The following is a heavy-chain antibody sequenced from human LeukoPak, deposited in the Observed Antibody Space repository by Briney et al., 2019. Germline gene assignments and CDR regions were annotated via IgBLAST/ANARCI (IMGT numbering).Heavy chain of an antibody. Sequence: GGSLRLSCAASGFTFSDYAMSWVRQAPGKGLEWVSVISGSGDSTYYADSVKGRFSISRDNPKNTLYLQMNSLRAEDTAVYYWAKDRQAAAPNVRFDPWGQGTLVTVSS. D-gene: IGHD6-13*01. CDR2: ISGSGDST. J-gene: IGHJ5*02. CDR1: GFTFSDYA. CDR3: AKDRQAAAPNVRFDP. V-gene: IGHV3-23*01.